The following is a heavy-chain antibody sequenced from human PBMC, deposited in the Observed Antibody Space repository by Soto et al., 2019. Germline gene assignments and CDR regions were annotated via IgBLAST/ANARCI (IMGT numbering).Heavy chain of an antibody. CDR1: GFTFSSYA. J-gene: IGHJ6*03. CDR2: ISGSGGST. Sequence: EVQLLESGGGLVQPGGSLRLSCAASGFTFSSYAMRWVRQAPGKGLEWVSAISGSGGSTYYADSVKGRFTISRDNSKNTLYLHVNSRRDEDTAVYYCANDIPDYKDLCYYYSMDVWVKGTTVTVSS. CDR3: ANDIPDYKDLCYYYSMDV. V-gene: IGHV3-23*01. D-gene: IGHD4-4*01.